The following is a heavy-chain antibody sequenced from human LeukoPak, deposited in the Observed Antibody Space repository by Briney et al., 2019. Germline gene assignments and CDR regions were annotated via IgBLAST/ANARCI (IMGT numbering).Heavy chain of an antibody. CDR3: ARASSSSSKFDY. V-gene: IGHV4-59*12. CDR1: GGSISSYY. J-gene: IGHJ4*02. CDR2: IYYSGST. Sequence: KSSETLSLTCTVSGGSISSYYWSWIRQPPGKGLEWIGYIYYSGSTNYNPSLKSRVTMSVDTSKNQFSLKLSSVTAADTAVYYCARASSSSSKFDYWGQGTLVTVSS. D-gene: IGHD6-6*01.